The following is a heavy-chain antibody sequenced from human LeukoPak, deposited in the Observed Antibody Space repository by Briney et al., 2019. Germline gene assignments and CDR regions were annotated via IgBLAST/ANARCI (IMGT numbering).Heavy chain of an antibody. D-gene: IGHD6-13*01. V-gene: IGHV3-48*01. Sequence: GGSLRLSCAASGFTFSGYSMNWVRQAPGKGLEWVSYISRDSSVIYYADSVKGRFTISRDNAKNSLYLQTNSLRAEDTAVFYCARVRAAAEGATFDYWGQGTLVTVSS. J-gene: IGHJ4*02. CDR3: ARVRAAAEGATFDY. CDR1: GFTFSGYS. CDR2: ISRDSSVI.